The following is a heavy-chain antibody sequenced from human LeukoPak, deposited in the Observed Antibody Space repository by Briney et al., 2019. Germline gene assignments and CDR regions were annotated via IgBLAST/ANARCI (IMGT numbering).Heavy chain of an antibody. J-gene: IGHJ4*02. D-gene: IGHD6-19*01. Sequence: SETLSLTCTVSGGSISSHYWSWIRQPPGKGLEWIGYIYYSGSTNYSPSLKSRVTISVDTSKNQFSLKLSSVTAADTAVYYCARFRYSSGWVDYWGQGTLVTVSS. CDR2: IYYSGST. CDR1: GGSISSHY. CDR3: ARFRYSSGWVDY. V-gene: IGHV4-59*08.